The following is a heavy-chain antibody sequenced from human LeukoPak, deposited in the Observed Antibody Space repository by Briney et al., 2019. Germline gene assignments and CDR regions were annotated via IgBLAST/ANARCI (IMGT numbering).Heavy chain of an antibody. CDR3: ARSSRGVIGLLDY. J-gene: IGHJ4*02. D-gene: IGHD3-10*01. Sequence: ASVKVSCKASGHTFTGYYMHWVRQAPGQGLEWMGWINTNTGDPAYARDFRGRFVLSADTSVNTAYLEISGLKTEDTAVYYCARSSRGVIGLLDYWGQGALVAVSS. CDR2: INTNTGDP. CDR1: GHTFTGYY. V-gene: IGHV7-4-1*01.